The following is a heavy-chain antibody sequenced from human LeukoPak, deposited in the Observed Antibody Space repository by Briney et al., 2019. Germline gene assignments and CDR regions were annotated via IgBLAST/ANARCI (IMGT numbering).Heavy chain of an antibody. CDR2: IYYSGST. Sequence: SETLSLTCSVSDGSINSYYWNWIRRPPGKGLEWIGYIYYSGSTNYNPSLKSRVTISVDTSKNQFSLKLSSVTAADTAVYYCARGGSGWYVGYFDYWGQGTLVTVSS. CDR3: ARGGSGWYVGYFDY. D-gene: IGHD6-19*01. CDR1: DGSINSYY. J-gene: IGHJ4*02. V-gene: IGHV4-59*01.